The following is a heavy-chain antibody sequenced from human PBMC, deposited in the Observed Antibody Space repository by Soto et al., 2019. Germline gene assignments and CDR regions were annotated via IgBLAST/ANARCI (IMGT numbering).Heavy chain of an antibody. V-gene: IGHV3-33*01. D-gene: IGHD3-16*01. J-gene: IGHJ4*02. Sequence: QVQLVESGGGVVQPGRSLRLSCAASGFSFSTYGMHWVRQAPGKGLEWVAAIWHDGRYTFHADAVKGRFTISRDNSKNTLYLQMNSLTAEDTAVYYCAREQSDYGKAFDWWGQGTLVTISS. CDR3: AREQSDYGKAFDW. CDR2: IWHDGRYT. CDR1: GFSFSTYG.